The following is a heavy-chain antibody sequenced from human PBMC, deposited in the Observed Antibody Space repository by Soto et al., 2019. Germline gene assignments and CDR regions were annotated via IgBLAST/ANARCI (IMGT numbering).Heavy chain of an antibody. J-gene: IGHJ3*02. CDR3: ARGRITGERRAFDI. CDR2: IGTAGDT. Sequence: GGSLRLSCAASGFTFSSYDMHWVRQATGKGLEWVSAIGTAGDTYYPGSVKGRFTISRENAKNSLYLQMNSLRAEDTAVYYCARGRITGERRAFDIWGQGAMVTVSS. V-gene: IGHV3-13*01. D-gene: IGHD1-20*01. CDR1: GFTFSSYD.